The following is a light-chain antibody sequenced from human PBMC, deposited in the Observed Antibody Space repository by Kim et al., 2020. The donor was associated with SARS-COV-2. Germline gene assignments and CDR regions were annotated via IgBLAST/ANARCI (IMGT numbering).Light chain of an antibody. CDR2: GAS. CDR1: PTVSRSC. V-gene: IGKV3-20*01. J-gene: IGKJ4*01. Sequence: SPGGRAALSCRASPTVSRSCLAWYQQKPGQAPWLLIYGASSRATGIPDRFSGSGSGPDFTLTISRLEPEDFAVYYCQQYGSSVLTFGGGTKLEI. CDR3: QQYGSSVLT.